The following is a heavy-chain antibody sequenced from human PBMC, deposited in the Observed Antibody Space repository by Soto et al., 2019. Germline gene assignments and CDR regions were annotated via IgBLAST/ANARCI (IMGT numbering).Heavy chain of an antibody. D-gene: IGHD3-9*01. CDR1: GFTFSSYS. Sequence: EVQLVESGVGLVKPGGSLRLSCAASGFTFSSYSMNWVRQAPGKGLEWVSSISSSSSYIYYADSEKGRFTISRDNAKNSLYLQMNSLRAEDTAVYYCAREAGYDILTGYYAGYYYYGMDVWGQGTTVTVSS. J-gene: IGHJ6*02. CDR2: ISSSSSYI. V-gene: IGHV3-21*01. CDR3: AREAGYDILTGYYAGYYYYGMDV.